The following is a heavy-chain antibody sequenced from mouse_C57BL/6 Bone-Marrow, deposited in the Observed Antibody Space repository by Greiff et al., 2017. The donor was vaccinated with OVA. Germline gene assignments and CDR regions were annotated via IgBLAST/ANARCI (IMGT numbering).Heavy chain of an antibody. Sequence: QVQLQQPGAELVRPGTSVKLSCKASGYTFTSYWMHWVKQRPGQGLEWIGVIDPSDSYTNYNQKFKGKATLTVDTSSSTAYMQLSSLTSEDSAVYYCARSDYRFAYWGQGTLVTVSA. CDR3: ARSDYRFAY. CDR2: IDPSDSYT. J-gene: IGHJ3*01. CDR1: GYTFTSYW. D-gene: IGHD2-4*01. V-gene: IGHV1-59*01.